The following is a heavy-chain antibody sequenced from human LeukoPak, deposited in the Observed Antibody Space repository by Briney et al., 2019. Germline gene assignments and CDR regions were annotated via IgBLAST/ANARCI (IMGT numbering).Heavy chain of an antibody. D-gene: IGHD6-13*01. V-gene: IGHV1-8*01. J-gene: IGHJ6*03. CDR3: ARGSSSSWYFYYYYYYMDV. Sequence: ASVKVSCKASGYTFTSYDINWVRQATGQGLEWMGWMNPNSGNTGYAQKFQGRVTMTRNTSISTAYKELSSLRSEDTAVYYCARGSSSSWYFYYYYYYMDVWGKGTTVTISS. CDR1: GYTFTSYD. CDR2: MNPNSGNT.